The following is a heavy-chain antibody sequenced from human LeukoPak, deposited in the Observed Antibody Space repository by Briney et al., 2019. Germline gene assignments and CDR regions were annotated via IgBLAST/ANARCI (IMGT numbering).Heavy chain of an antibody. CDR3: AREQGSSGADY. J-gene: IGHJ4*02. CDR2: INHSGST. V-gene: IGHV4-34*01. CDR1: GGSFSGYY. D-gene: IGHD6-13*01. Sequence: PSETLSLTCAVYGGSFSGYYWSWIRQPPGKGLEWIGEINHSGSTNYNPSLKSRVTISVDTSKNQFSLKLSSVTAADTAVYYCAREQGSSGADYWGQGTLVTVSS.